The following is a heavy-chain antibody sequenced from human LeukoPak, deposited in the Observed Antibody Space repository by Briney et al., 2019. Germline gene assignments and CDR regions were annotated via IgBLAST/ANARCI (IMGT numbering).Heavy chain of an antibody. Sequence: GRSLRLSCAASGSTFSSYGMHWVRQAPGKGLEWVAVISYDGSNKYYADSVKGRFTISRDNSKNTLYLQMNSLRAEDTAVYYCAKDPWGSGYAYYFDYWGQGTLVTVSS. J-gene: IGHJ4*02. CDR3: AKDPWGSGYAYYFDY. CDR2: ISYDGSNK. CDR1: GSTFSSYG. D-gene: IGHD5-12*01. V-gene: IGHV3-30*18.